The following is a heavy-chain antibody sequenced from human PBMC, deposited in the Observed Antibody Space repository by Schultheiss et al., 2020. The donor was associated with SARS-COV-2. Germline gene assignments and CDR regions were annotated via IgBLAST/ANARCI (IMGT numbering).Heavy chain of an antibody. Sequence: GESLKISCAASGFTFSSYGMHWVRQAPGKGLEWVAVISYDGSNKYYADSVKGRFTISRDNSKNTLYLQMNSLRAEDTAVYYCAKAPNYYDSSGYPSDPVFDYWGQGTLVTVSS. D-gene: IGHD3-22*01. CDR2: ISYDGSNK. V-gene: IGHV3-30*18. J-gene: IGHJ4*02. CDR3: AKAPNYYDSSGYPSDPVFDY. CDR1: GFTFSSYG.